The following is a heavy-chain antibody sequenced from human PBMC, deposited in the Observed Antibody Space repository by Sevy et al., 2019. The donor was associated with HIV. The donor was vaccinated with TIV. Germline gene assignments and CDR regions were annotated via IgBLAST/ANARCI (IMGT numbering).Heavy chain of an antibody. CDR3: ATEYSYDY. CDR2: INSNSGAI. CDR1: GHTFSDYY. J-gene: IGHJ4*02. Sequence: ASVKVSCEASGHTFSDYYIQWVRQAPGQGLEWMGWINSNSGAISYAQKFQGRVTMTSDTSISTVYMELSRLRSDDTAVYYCATEYSYDYWGQGTLVTVSS. D-gene: IGHD4-4*01. V-gene: IGHV1-2*02.